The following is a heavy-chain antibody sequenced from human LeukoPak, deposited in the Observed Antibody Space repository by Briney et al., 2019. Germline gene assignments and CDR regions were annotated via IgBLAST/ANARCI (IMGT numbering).Heavy chain of an antibody. J-gene: IGHJ4*02. CDR2: IIPMFRTV. CDR3: VRDATLYDSSAYYYLW. D-gene: IGHD3-22*01. V-gene: IGHV1-69*01. CDR1: GGTFSRYA. Sequence: SVKVSCKASGGTFSRYAISWVRQAPGQGLEWMGGIIPMFRTVNYAQKFQGRATITADESTSTAYMELTSLRSEDTAVYYCVRDATLYDSSAYYYLWWGQGTLVTVSS.